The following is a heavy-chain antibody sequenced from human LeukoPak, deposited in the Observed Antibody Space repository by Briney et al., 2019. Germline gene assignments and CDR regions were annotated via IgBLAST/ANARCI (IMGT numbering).Heavy chain of an antibody. V-gene: IGHV4-61*05. CDR1: GGSISSSTYY. Sequence: PETLSLTCTVSGGSISSSTYYWGWIRQPPGKGLEWIGYIYYSGSTNYNPSLKSRVTISVDTSKNQFSLKLSSVTAADTAVYYCARPYQHCSSTSCYAGPFDYWGQGTLVTVSS. CDR3: ARPYQHCSSTSCYAGPFDY. J-gene: IGHJ4*02. CDR2: IYYSGST. D-gene: IGHD2-2*01.